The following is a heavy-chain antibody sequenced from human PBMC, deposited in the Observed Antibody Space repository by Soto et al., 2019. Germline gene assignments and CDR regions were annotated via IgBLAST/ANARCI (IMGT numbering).Heavy chain of an antibody. CDR3: TRGYAENWHTPRY. V-gene: IGHV4-34*06. CDR2: INHITIT. CDR1: GGSFNGFY. D-gene: IGHD5-12*01. J-gene: IGHJ4*02. Sequence: QVQVQQWGAGLVKPSETLSLSCAVDGGSFNGFYWSWIRQPPGKGLEWIGEINHITITHYNPSLKIRVSISVDTSENQLSLNLDSVTAAAPAVYYCTRGYAENWHTPRYWGQGTLVTVSS.